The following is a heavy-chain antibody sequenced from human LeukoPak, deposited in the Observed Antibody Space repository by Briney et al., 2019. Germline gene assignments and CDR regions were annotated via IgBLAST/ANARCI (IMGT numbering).Heavy chain of an antibody. CDR2: ITSGSSYI. Sequence: GGSLRLSCEASGFTFSSYNMNWVRQAPGKGLEWVSSITSGSSYIYYADSVKGRFTISRDNAKNSPYLQMNSLRAEDTAVYYCARWLDWFDPWGQGTLVTVSS. CDR1: GFTFSSYN. V-gene: IGHV3-21*01. CDR3: ARWLDWFDP. D-gene: IGHD5-12*01. J-gene: IGHJ5*02.